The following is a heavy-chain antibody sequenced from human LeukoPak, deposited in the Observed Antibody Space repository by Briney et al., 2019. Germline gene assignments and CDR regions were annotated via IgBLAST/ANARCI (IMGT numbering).Heavy chain of an antibody. J-gene: IGHJ6*03. CDR1: GGTFGSYA. Sequence: SVKVSCKASGGTFGSYAISWVRQAPGQGLEWMGGIIPIFGTANYAQKFQGRVTITTDESTSTAYMELSSLRSEDTAVYYCASARLDGAAGLYYYYYMDVWGKGTTVTVSS. CDR3: ASARLDGAAGLYYYYYMDV. V-gene: IGHV1-69*05. CDR2: IIPIFGTA. D-gene: IGHD6-13*01.